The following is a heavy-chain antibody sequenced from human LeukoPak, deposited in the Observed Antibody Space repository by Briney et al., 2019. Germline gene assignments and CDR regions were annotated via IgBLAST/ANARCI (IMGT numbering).Heavy chain of an antibody. J-gene: IGHJ6*03. CDR1: GYTFTCYH. Sequence: ASVKVSFKACGYTFTCYHINWVRQPTGQGLEWMGWMNPNSGNTGYAQKFQGRVTITRNTSISTTYMELSSLRSEDTAGYYCARCPSGGHYYYMDVWGKGTTVTVSS. D-gene: IGHD3-10*01. CDR2: MNPNSGNT. CDR3: ARCPSGGHYYYMDV. V-gene: IGHV1-8*03.